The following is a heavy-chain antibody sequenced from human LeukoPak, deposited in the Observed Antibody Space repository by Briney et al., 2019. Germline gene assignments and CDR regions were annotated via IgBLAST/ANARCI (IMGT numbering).Heavy chain of an antibody. V-gene: IGHV1-46*01. CDR1: GYTLTNYY. CDR2: INPSGGST. J-gene: IGHJ4*02. D-gene: IGHD6-13*01. CDR3: ARVSSNWYYDY. Sequence: ASVTVSCKASGYTLTNYYMDWVRQAPGQGLEWMGIINPSGGSTSYAQNFQGRITMTRDTSTSTVYMELSSLRSEDTAVYFCARVSSNWYYDYWGQGTLVTVSS.